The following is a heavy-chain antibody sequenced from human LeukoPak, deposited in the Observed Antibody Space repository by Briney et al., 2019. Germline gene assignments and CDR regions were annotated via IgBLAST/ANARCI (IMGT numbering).Heavy chain of an antibody. D-gene: IGHD3-10*01. J-gene: IGHJ5*02. CDR1: GGSISSSSYY. CDR3: ARRVVAMVRGVRFTNFDP. CDR2: IYYSGST. V-gene: IGHV4-39*01. Sequence: SETLSLTCTVSGGSISSSSYYWGWIRQPPGKGLEWIGSIYYSGSTYYNPSLKSRVTISVDTSKNQFSLKLSSVTAADTAVYYCARRVVAMVRGVRFTNFDPWGQGTLVTVSS.